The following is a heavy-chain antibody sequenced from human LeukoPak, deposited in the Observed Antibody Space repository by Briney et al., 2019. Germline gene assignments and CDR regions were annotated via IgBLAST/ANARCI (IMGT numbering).Heavy chain of an antibody. J-gene: IGHJ4*02. V-gene: IGHV1-69*13. CDR1: GGTFSSYA. CDR2: SIPIFGTA. D-gene: IGHD2-15*01. CDR3: ARLVEYCSGGSCYAD. Sequence: SVKVSCNASGGTFSSYAISWVRQAPGQGLEWMGGSIPIFGTANYAQKFQGRVTITADESTSTAYMELSSLRSEDTAVYYCARLVEYCSGGSCYADWGQGTLVTVSS.